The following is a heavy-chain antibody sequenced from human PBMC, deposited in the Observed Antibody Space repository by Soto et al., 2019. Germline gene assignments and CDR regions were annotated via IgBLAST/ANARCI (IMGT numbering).Heavy chain of an antibody. D-gene: IGHD4-4*01. J-gene: IGHJ4*02. Sequence: QVQLVQSGAEVKTPGASVRVSCKASGYSFSNFYIHWVRQAPGQVLEGIGVINPGRGLTTYAQSFQDSVTLTSYTSTSTVYLDLNSLRSEDTAIYYCARDAVPIAGRRHYFDYWGQGRQVTVSS. CDR2: INPGRGLT. V-gene: IGHV1-46*01. CDR1: GYSFSNFY. CDR3: ARDAVPIAGRRHYFDY.